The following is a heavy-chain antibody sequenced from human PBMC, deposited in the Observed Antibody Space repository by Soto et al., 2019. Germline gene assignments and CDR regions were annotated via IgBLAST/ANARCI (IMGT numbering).Heavy chain of an antibody. V-gene: IGHV1-69*06. J-gene: IGHJ3*02. D-gene: IGHD3-16*01. CDR1: GGTFSSYA. CDR3: ASGSDTITFGGVILKNAFDI. CDR2: IIPIFGTA. Sequence: QVQLVQSGAEVKKPGSSVKVSCKASGGTFSSYAISWVRQAPGQGLEWMGGIIPIFGTANYAQKFQGRVTITADKSTSTAYMELSSLRSEDTAVYYCASGSDTITFGGVILKNAFDICGQGTMVTVSS.